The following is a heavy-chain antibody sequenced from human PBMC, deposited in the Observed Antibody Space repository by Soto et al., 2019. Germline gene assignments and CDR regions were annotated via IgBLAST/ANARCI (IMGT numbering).Heavy chain of an antibody. CDR1: GFTFSDYY. Sequence: GGSLRLSCSASGFTFSDYYMSWIRQAPGKGLEWVSYISSSSSYTNYADSVKGRFTISRDNAKNSLYLQMNSLRAEDTAVYYCARVPSYCSSTSCYLWFDPWGQGTLVTVSS. CDR3: ARVPSYCSSTSCYLWFDP. J-gene: IGHJ5*02. V-gene: IGHV3-11*06. D-gene: IGHD2-2*01. CDR2: ISSSSSYT.